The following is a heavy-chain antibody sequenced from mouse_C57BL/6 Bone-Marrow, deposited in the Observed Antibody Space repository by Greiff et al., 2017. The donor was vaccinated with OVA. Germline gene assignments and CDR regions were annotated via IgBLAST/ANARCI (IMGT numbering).Heavy chain of an antibody. D-gene: IGHD2-4*01. J-gene: IGHJ3*01. Sequence: LEESGAELVKPGASVKISCKASGYAFSSYWMNWVKQRPGKGLEWIGQIYPGDGDTNYNGKFKGKATLTADKSSSTAYMQLSSLTSEDSAVYFCARGRLRPFAYWGQGTLVTVSA. CDR2: IYPGDGDT. CDR3: ARGRLRPFAY. CDR1: GYAFSSYW. V-gene: IGHV1-80*01.